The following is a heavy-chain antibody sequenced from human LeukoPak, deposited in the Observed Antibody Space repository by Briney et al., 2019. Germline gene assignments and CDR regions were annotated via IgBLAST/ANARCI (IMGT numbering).Heavy chain of an antibody. Sequence: GGSLRLSCAASGFTFSNAYMNWVRQAPGKGLEWVSVISGSGGTTYYADSVKGRFTISRDSSKNTLYLQMNSLRAEDTAVYYCAKVSGGGLYYDGMDVWGQGTTVTVSS. CDR3: AKVSGGGLYYDGMDV. CDR2: ISGSGGTT. CDR1: GFTFSNAY. J-gene: IGHJ6*02. D-gene: IGHD1-14*01. V-gene: IGHV3-23*01.